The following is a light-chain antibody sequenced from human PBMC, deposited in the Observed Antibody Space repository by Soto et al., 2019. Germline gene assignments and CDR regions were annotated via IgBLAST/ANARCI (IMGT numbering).Light chain of an antibody. CDR3: QHMRT. CDR2: DAS. V-gene: IGKV1-5*01. Sequence: DIQMTQSPSTLSASIGYRVTITCRASQNINNWIAWYQQKPGKAPKFLIYDASTLESGVPSRFSGSGFGTEFSLTISSLKPDDFGSYYCQHMRTFGQGTKVDIK. J-gene: IGKJ1*01. CDR1: QNINNW.